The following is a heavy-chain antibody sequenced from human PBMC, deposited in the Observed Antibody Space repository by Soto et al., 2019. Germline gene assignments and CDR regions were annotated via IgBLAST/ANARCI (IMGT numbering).Heavy chain of an antibody. J-gene: IGHJ3*02. CDR2: IIPIFGTA. CDR1: GGTFSSNA. V-gene: IGHV1-69*13. Sequence: SVKVSCKASGGTFSSNAISWLRQAPGQGLEWMGGIIPIFGTANYAQKFQRRVTITAAESTSTAYMQLSSLRSADTAVYYCARWGSISTMVRGVIPGAFDIWGQGTMVTVSS. D-gene: IGHD3-10*01. CDR3: ARWGSISTMVRGVIPGAFDI.